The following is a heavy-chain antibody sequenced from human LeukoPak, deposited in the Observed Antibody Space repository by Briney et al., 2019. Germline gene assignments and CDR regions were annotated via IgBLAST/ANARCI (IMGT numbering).Heavy chain of an antibody. CDR1: GFTFSSYA. V-gene: IGHV3-30-3*01. D-gene: IGHD3-10*01. CDR3: ARDSSYGSGSYYND. J-gene: IGHJ4*02. Sequence: GGSLRLSCAASGFTFSSYAMHWVRQAPGKGLEWVAVISYDGSNKYYADSVKGRFTISRDNSKNTLYLQMNSLRAEDTAVYYCARDSSYGSGSYYNDWGQGTLVTVSS. CDR2: ISYDGSNK.